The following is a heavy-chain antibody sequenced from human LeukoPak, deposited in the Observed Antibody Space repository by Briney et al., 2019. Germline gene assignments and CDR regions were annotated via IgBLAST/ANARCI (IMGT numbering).Heavy chain of an antibody. CDR3: AKGSSSSRPYHFDY. D-gene: IGHD6-6*01. CDR2: ITGGGSDT. J-gene: IGHJ4*02. Sequence: PGGSLRLSCAASGFTFSNYAMAWVRQAPGKGLEWVSAITGGGSDTFHADSVKGRFTISRDNSENTLYVQMNSLRAEDTATYYCAKGSSSSRPYHFDYRGQGTLVTVSS. CDR1: GFTFSNYA. V-gene: IGHV3-23*01.